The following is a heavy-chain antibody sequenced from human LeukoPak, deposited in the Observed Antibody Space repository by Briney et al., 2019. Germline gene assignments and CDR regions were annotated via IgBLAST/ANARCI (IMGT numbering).Heavy chain of an antibody. D-gene: IGHD3-10*01. CDR2: ISVYNGNT. J-gene: IGHJ4*02. CDR1: GYTFTSYG. CDR3: ARDNDFDYYGSGSYNLLFDY. Sequence: ASVKVSCKASGYTFTSYGINWVRQAPGQGLEWMGWISVYNGNTNYAQKLQGRVTMTTDTSTSTAYMELRSLRSDDTAVYYCARDNDFDYYGSGSYNLLFDYWGQGTLVTVSS. V-gene: IGHV1-18*01.